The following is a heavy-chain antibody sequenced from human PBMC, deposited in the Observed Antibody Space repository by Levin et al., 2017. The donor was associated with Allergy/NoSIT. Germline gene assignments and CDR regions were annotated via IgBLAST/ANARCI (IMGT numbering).Heavy chain of an antibody. Sequence: SCAASGFTFSNYWMHWVRQAPGKGLMWVSRSNRDGSNTSYADSVKGRFTISRDNAKNMLYLQMNSLRVEDTAVYYCARGGGYSYGARDYWGQGTLYTVSS. CDR1: GFTFSNYW. CDR2: SNRDGSNT. D-gene: IGHD5-18*01. V-gene: IGHV3-74*01. J-gene: IGHJ4*02. CDR3: ARGGGYSYGARDY.